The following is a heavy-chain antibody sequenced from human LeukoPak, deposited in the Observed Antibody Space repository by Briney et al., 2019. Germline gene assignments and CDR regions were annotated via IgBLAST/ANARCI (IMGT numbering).Heavy chain of an antibody. J-gene: IGHJ1*01. Sequence: GRSLRLSCAASGFTFSSYGMHWVRQAPGKGLEWVAVIWYDGSNKYYADSVKGRFTISRDNSKNTLYLQMNSLRAEDTAVYYCAKSRFYDSSGHEYFHYWGQGTLVTVSS. CDR2: IWYDGSNK. V-gene: IGHV3-33*06. CDR3: AKSRFYDSSGHEYFHY. D-gene: IGHD3-22*01. CDR1: GFTFSSYG.